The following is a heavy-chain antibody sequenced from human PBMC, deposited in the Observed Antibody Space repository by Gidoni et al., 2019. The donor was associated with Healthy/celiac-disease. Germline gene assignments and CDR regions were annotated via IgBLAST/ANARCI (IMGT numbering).Heavy chain of an antibody. CDR3: ARGRTRYYFDY. Sequence: QVQLVQSGADVKKPGSSVKVSCQAAGGTFSSYAISWVRQAPGQGLEWMGGIIPIFGTANYAQKFQGRVTITADESTSTAYMELSSLRSEDTAVYYCARGRTRYYFDYWGQGTLVTVSS. V-gene: IGHV1-69*01. CDR1: GGTFSSYA. J-gene: IGHJ4*02. CDR2: IIPIFGTA.